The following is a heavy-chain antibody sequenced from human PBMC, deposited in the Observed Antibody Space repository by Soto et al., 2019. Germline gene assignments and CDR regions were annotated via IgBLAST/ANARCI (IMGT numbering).Heavy chain of an antibody. Sequence: SVKVSCKASGYTFTSYGIHWGRQAPVQRLEWMGWINAANGDTKYSPKFQGRVTITRDTSASTAYMELSSLRSEDTAVYYCVRRHVSATGIDWFDPWGQGTLVTVSS. J-gene: IGHJ5*02. V-gene: IGHV1-3*01. CDR3: VRRHVSATGIDWFDP. CDR2: INAANGDT. D-gene: IGHD6-13*01. CDR1: GYTFTSYG.